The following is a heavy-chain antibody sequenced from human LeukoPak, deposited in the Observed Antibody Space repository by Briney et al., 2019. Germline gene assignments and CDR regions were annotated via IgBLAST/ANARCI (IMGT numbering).Heavy chain of an antibody. Sequence: PGGSLRLSCAASGFTFSSYAMHWVRQAPGKGLEWVAVISYDGSNKYYADSVKGRFTISRDNSKNTLYLQMNSLRAEDTAVYYCAREVAADATFDYWGQGTLVTVSS. D-gene: IGHD6-13*01. CDR2: ISYDGSNK. CDR3: AREVAADATFDY. J-gene: IGHJ4*02. V-gene: IGHV3-30-3*01. CDR1: GFTFSSYA.